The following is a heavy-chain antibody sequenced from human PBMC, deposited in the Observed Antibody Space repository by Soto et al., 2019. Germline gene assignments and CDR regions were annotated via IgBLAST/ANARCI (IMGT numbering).Heavy chain of an antibody. J-gene: IGHJ6*02. CDR1: GFTFNDHY. CDR3: ARDRKASAYIGLSY. V-gene: IGHV3-11*01. Sequence: QVQLVESGGGLVKPGGSLSRSCAASGFTFNDHYMSWVRQAPGKGLEWISFISDGGSELYYADSVRGRFTISRDNAKNSLALQMNSLRAEDTAVYYCARDRKASAYIGLSYWGQGATVTVSS. D-gene: IGHD3-10*01. CDR2: ISDGGSEL.